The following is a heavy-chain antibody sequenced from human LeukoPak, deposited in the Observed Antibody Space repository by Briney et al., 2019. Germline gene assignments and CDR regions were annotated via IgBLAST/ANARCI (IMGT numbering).Heavy chain of an antibody. CDR1: GYTFTGYY. CDR3: ARDFRMVVTAIGGDY. D-gene: IGHD2-21*02. Sequence: GASVKVSCKASGYTFTGYYMHWVRQAPGQGLEWMGWINPNSGGTNYAQKFQGRVTMTRDTSISTAYMELSRLRSDDTAVYYCARDFRMVVTAIGGDYWGQGTLVTVSS. CDR2: INPNSGGT. V-gene: IGHV1-2*02. J-gene: IGHJ4*02.